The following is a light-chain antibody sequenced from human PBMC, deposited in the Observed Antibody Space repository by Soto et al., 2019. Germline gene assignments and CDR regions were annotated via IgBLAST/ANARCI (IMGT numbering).Light chain of an antibody. Sequence: QPVLTQPPSVSGAPGQRVTISCTGSSSNIGAGYDLHWYQQLPGTAPKLLIYGNSNRPSGVPDRFSGSKSGTSASLDITRLQAEDEADYYCQSYDTSLSAYVFGTGTKVTVL. CDR1: SSNIGAGYD. CDR2: GNS. CDR3: QSYDTSLSAYV. J-gene: IGLJ1*01. V-gene: IGLV1-40*01.